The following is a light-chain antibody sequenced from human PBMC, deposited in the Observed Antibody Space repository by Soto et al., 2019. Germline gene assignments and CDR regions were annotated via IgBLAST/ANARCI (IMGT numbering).Light chain of an antibody. CDR2: SNN. Sequence: QSVLTQPPSASGTPGQRVTISCSGSSSNIGSNTVNWYQQLPGTAPKLLIYSNNQQPSGVPDRFSGSKSGTSASLAISGLQSEDEADYYCAAWDDSLNGSYVVGTGTKLTVL. CDR1: SSNIGSNT. V-gene: IGLV1-44*01. CDR3: AAWDDSLNGSYV. J-gene: IGLJ1*01.